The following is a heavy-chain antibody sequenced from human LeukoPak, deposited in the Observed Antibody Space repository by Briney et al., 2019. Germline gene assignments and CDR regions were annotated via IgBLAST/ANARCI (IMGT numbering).Heavy chain of an antibody. V-gene: IGHV1-18*04. J-gene: IGHJ4*02. D-gene: IGHD4-17*01. Sequence: ASVKVSCKASGYTFTSYGISWVRQAPGQGLEWMGWISAYNGNTNYAQKLQGRVTMTTDTSTSTAYMELRSLRSDDTAVYYCARDCYGDYGPDYFDYWGQGTLVTVSS. CDR3: ARDCYGDYGPDYFDY. CDR1: GYTFTSYG. CDR2: ISAYNGNT.